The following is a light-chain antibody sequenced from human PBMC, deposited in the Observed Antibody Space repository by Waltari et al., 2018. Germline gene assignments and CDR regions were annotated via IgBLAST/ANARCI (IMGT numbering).Light chain of an antibody. CDR3: QQSYSAPHT. CDR1: QSIATY. J-gene: IGKJ4*01. V-gene: IGKV1-39*01. Sequence: DIQMTQSPSSLSASAGDRVTITCRASQSIATYLNWYQQKPGKAPILLIYAASSLQFVVPSRFSGSGSGTDFTLAISSLQPEDFATYFCQQSYSAPHTFGGGTQVDIK. CDR2: AAS.